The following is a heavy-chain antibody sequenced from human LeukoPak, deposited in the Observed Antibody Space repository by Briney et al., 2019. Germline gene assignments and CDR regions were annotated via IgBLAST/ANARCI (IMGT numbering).Heavy chain of an antibody. CDR3: ARSAGYSSGWYYY. CDR1: GGTFSSYA. D-gene: IGHD6-19*01. V-gene: IGHV1-69*05. J-gene: IGHJ4*02. Sequence: SVKVSCKASGGTFSSYAISWVRQAPGQGLEWMGGIIPIFGTANYAQKFQGRVTITTDESMSTAYMELSSLRSEDTAVYYCARSAGYSSGWYYYWGQGTLVTVSS. CDR2: IIPIFGTA.